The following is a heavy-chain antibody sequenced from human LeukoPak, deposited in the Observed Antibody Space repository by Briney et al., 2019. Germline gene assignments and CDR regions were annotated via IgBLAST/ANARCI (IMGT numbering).Heavy chain of an antibody. Sequence: SETLSLTSTVSGGSISSYYWSWIRQPPGKGLEWIGYIYYSGSTNYNPSLKSRVTMSVDTSKNQFSLKLSSVTAADTAVYYCARGPPLRHFDWLLYSYFQHWGQGTLVTVSS. CDR3: ARGPPLRHFDWLLYSYFQH. J-gene: IGHJ1*01. V-gene: IGHV4-59*12. CDR2: IYYSGST. CDR1: GGSISSYY. D-gene: IGHD3-9*01.